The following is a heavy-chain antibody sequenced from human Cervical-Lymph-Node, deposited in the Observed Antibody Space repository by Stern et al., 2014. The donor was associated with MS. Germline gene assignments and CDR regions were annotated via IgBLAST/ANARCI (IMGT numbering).Heavy chain of an antibody. CDR2: INPSGGFT. CDR1: EYTLTYFF. CDR3: ASARNTAFDI. V-gene: IGHV1-46*03. J-gene: IGHJ3*02. Sequence: VQLVQSGAEVKKPGASVQISCKASEYTLTYFFMPWIRQAPGQGLEWMGVINPSGGFTTYAQRFQGRFTMTRDTSTNSVFMQLSGLTSDDTAVYYCASARNTAFDIWGQGTSVIVS.